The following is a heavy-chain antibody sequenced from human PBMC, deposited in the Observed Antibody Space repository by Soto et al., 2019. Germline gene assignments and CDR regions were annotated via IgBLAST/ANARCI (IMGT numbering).Heavy chain of an antibody. CDR1: GFTFSSYD. Sequence: GGSLRLSCSASGFTFSSYDMHWVRQGTGKGLEWVSAIGTTGDTYYAGSVKGRFTISRENAKNSLYLQMNSLRAGDTAIYFCARAIGPTLFDYWGQGTLVTVS. CDR3: ARAIGPTLFDY. D-gene: IGHD3-22*01. V-gene: IGHV3-13*04. J-gene: IGHJ4*02. CDR2: IGTTGDT.